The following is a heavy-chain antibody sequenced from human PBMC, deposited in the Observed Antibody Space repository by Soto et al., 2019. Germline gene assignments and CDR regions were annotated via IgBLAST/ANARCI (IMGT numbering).Heavy chain of an antibody. D-gene: IGHD6-19*01. J-gene: IGHJ4*02. V-gene: IGHV4-59*01. CDR3: ARSIAVARRFDFDY. CDR2: IYYSGST. CDR1: GGSISSYY. Sequence: SETLSLTCTVSGGSISSYYWSWIRQPPGKGLEWIGYIYYSGSTNYNPSLKSRVTISVDTSKNQFSLKLSSVTAADTAVYYCARSIAVARRFDFDYWGQGTLVTVSS.